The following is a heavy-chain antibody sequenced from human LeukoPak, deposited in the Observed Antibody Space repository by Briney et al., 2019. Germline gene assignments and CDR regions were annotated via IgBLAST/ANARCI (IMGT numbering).Heavy chain of an antibody. CDR1: GYTFTSYA. J-gene: IGHJ4*02. V-gene: IGHV7-4-1*02. CDR2: INTNTGNP. D-gene: IGHD3-9*01. CDR3: ARDGEAVLRYFDWLGAIDY. Sequence: ASVKVSCKASGYTFTSYAMNWVRQAPGQGLEWMGWINTNTGNPTYAQGFTGRFVFSLDTSVSTAYLQISSLKAEDTAVYYCARDGEAVLRYFDWLGAIDYWGQGTLVTVSS.